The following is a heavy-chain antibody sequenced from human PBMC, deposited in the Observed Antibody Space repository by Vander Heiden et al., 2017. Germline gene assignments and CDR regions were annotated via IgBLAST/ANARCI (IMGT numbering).Heavy chain of an antibody. V-gene: IGHV3-15*01. CDR3: VRWVSGDY. Sequence: EVQLVESGGGLVRPGGSLRLSCVVSGFTLNSAWMAWVRQAPGKGLEWVGRIKSEGDGGTTAYAAFVKGRFSISRDDSKNTLYLHMSGLKTEDTAVYYCVRWVSGDYWGQGTLVTVSS. CDR1: GFTLNSAW. CDR2: IKSEGDGGTT. J-gene: IGHJ4*02. D-gene: IGHD1-26*01.